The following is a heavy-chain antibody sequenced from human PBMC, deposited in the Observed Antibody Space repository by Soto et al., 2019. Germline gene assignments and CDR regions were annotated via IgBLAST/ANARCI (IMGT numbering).Heavy chain of an antibody. CDR3: AKDSNVVVVAVDY. J-gene: IGHJ4*02. CDR1: GMSLSRYA. V-gene: IGHV3-23*01. D-gene: IGHD2-15*01. Sequence: GGSQSLYCAASGMSLSRYAMSWVRQAPGKGLEWVSAIVGSGNSAYYADSVKGRFTISRDNSKNTLYLQMSSLRAEDTAVYYCAKDSNVVVVAVDYWGQGTLVTVSS. CDR2: IVGSGNSA.